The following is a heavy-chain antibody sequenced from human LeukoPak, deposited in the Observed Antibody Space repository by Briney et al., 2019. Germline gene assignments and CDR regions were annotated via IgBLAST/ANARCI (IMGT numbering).Heavy chain of an antibody. CDR3: ARAPLRYFDWLRLKDSDYYYYYGMDV. J-gene: IGHJ6*02. Sequence: GRSLRLSCAASGFTFSSYALHWVRQAPGKGLEWVSAISGSGGSTYYADSVKGRFTISRDNSKNTLYLQMNSLRAEDTAVYYCARAPLRYFDWLRLKDSDYYYYYGMDVWGQGTTVTVSS. CDR1: GFTFSSYA. D-gene: IGHD3-9*01. CDR2: ISGSGGST. V-gene: IGHV3-23*01.